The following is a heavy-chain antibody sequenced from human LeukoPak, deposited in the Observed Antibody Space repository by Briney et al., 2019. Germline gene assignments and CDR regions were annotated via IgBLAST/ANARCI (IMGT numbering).Heavy chain of an antibody. CDR3: ARSVSRGYSYGSPDAFDI. CDR2: ISSSSSYI. J-gene: IGHJ3*02. Sequence: GGSLRLSCAASGFSFSSYDMNWVRQAPGKGLEWVSSISSSSSYIYYADSVKGRFTISRDNAKNSLYLQMNSLRAEDTAVYYCARSVSRGYSYGSPDAFDIWGQGTMVTVSS. D-gene: IGHD5-18*01. V-gene: IGHV3-21*01. CDR1: GFSFSSYD.